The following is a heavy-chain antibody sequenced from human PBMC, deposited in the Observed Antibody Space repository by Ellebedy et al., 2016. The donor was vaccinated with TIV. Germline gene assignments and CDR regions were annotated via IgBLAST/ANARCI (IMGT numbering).Heavy chain of an antibody. Sequence: MPSETLSLTCAITDDSISTGHWWSRVRQSPGKGLEWIGEISHSGGSYYNPSLKSRVPISVDKSKNQFSLNLTSVTAADTAVYYCARLGYDILTKETFGALDFWGQGSLVTVSS. CDR1: DDSISTGHW. CDR2: ISHSGGS. CDR3: ARLGYDILTKETFGALDF. J-gene: IGHJ4*02. D-gene: IGHD3-9*01. V-gene: IGHV4-4*02.